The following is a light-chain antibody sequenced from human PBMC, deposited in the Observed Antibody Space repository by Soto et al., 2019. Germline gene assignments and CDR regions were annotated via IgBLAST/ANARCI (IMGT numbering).Light chain of an antibody. CDR1: QDLSNY. CDR2: AAS. V-gene: IGKV1-27*01. Sequence: DIQMTQSPSSLSASVGDRVTITCRASQDLSNYLAWYQQKPGKVPKLLIYAASTLHSGVPSRFSGSGSGKDFTLTISGLQPEDVANYYCQNYNGAPWTFRQGTKVEIE. CDR3: QNYNGAPWT. J-gene: IGKJ1*01.